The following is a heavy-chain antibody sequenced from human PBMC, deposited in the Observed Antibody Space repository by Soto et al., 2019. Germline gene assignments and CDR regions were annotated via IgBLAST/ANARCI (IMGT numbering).Heavy chain of an antibody. V-gene: IGHV3-30-3*01. D-gene: IGHD4-17*01. J-gene: IGHJ4*02. Sequence: GGSLRLSCAASGFTFSSYAMHWVRQAPGKGLEWVAVISYDGSNKYYVDSVKGRFTISRDNSKNTLYLQMNSLRAEDTAVYYCARGPDYGDYDYWGQGTLVTVSS. CDR1: GFTFSSYA. CDR3: ARGPDYGDYDY. CDR2: ISYDGSNK.